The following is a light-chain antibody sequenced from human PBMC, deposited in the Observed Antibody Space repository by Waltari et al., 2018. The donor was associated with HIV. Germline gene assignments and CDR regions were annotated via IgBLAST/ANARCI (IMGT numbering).Light chain of an antibody. CDR1: SSDVGRYNV. V-gene: IGLV2-23*02. CDR3: CSYAGSSTYVV. Sequence: QSALTQPASVSGSPGQSITISCTATSSDVGRYNVVSWYQQHPGKAPKLMIYEVSKRPSGVSNRFSGSKSGNTASLTISGLQAEDEADYHCCSYAGSSTYVVFGGGTKLTVL. J-gene: IGLJ2*01. CDR2: EVS.